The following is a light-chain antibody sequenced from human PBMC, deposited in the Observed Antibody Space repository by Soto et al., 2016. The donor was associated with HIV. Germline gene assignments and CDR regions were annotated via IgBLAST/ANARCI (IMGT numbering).Light chain of an antibody. CDR2: KAS. Sequence: DIQMTQSPSTLSASVGDRVTITCRASQSISTWLAWYQQKPGKAPKLLIYKASSLESGVPSRFSGGGSGTEFTLTISSLQPDDFATYYCQQSQSHTFGQGTKLEIK. J-gene: IGKJ2*01. CDR3: QQSQSHT. CDR1: QSISTW. V-gene: IGKV1-5*03.